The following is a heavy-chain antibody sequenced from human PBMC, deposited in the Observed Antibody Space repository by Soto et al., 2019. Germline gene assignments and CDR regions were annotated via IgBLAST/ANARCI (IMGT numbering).Heavy chain of an antibody. Sequence: QVQLVESGGGVVQPGRSLRLSCAASGFTFSSYAMHWVRQAPGKGLEWVAVISYDGSNKYYADSVKGRFTISRDNSKNTLYLQMNSLRAEDTAVYYCARADMIVVVITPLDYWGQGTLVTVSS. D-gene: IGHD3-22*01. V-gene: IGHV3-30-3*01. CDR3: ARADMIVVVITPLDY. CDR1: GFTFSSYA. CDR2: ISYDGSNK. J-gene: IGHJ4*02.